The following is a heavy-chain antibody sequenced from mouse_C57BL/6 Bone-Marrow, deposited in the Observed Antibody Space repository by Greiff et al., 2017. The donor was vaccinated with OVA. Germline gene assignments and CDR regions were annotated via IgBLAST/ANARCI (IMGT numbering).Heavy chain of an antibody. CDR1: GYTFTSYW. CDR3: SRSESTMITTRALDY. V-gene: IGHV1-64*01. CDR2: IYPNSGST. J-gene: IGHJ4*01. D-gene: IGHD2-4*01. Sequence: QVQLQQSGAELVKPGASVKLSCKASGYTFTSYWMNWVKQRPGQGLEWIGMIYPNSGSTNYNEKFKSKATLTVDKASSTAYMQLSSLTSEDSAVYYGSRSESTMITTRALDYWGQGTSLTVSS.